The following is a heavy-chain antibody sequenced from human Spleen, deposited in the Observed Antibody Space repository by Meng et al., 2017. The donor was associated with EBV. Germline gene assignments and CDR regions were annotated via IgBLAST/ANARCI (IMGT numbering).Heavy chain of an antibody. CDR2: ISGSGGST. Sequence: EVQLLESGGGLVQPGGSLRLSCAASGFTFSSYAMSWVRQAPGKGLEWVSAISGSGGSTYYADSVKGRFTFSRDNSKNTLYLQMNSLRAEDTAIYYCAKRTDRIAAAGTPFDYWGQGTLVTVSS. CDR3: AKRTDRIAAAGTPFDY. V-gene: IGHV3-23*01. CDR1: GFTFSSYA. D-gene: IGHD6-13*01. J-gene: IGHJ4*02.